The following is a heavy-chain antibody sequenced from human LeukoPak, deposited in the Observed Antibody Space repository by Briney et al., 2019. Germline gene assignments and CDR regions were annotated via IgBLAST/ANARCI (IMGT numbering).Heavy chain of an antibody. CDR2: ISGSGGST. V-gene: IGHV3-23*01. D-gene: IGHD6-13*01. Sequence: RSLRLSCAASGFTFSSYAMSWVRQAPGKGLEWVSAISGSGGSTYYADSVKGRFTISRDNSKNTLYLQMNSLRAEDTAIYYCARDGSSSWYDCWGQGTLVTVSS. CDR1: GFTFSSYA. J-gene: IGHJ5*01. CDR3: ARDGSSSWYDC.